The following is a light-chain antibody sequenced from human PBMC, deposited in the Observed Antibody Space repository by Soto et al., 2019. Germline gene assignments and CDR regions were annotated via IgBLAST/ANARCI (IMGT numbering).Light chain of an antibody. Sequence: DIQMTQSPSSLSASVGARVSITCQARQDIRTSLSWFQQKPGRAPKLLIYGASYLETGVPSRFRGSGSGTDFSFTISSLQPEDIATYYCQQYDNLPPFTFGPGTKVDIK. CDR3: QQYDNLPPFT. CDR2: GAS. CDR1: QDIRTS. V-gene: IGKV1-33*01. J-gene: IGKJ3*01.